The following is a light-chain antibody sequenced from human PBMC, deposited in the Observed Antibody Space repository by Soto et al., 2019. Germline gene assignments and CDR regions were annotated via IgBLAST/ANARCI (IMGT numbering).Light chain of an antibody. V-gene: IGKV3-15*01. CDR3: QQYNSWPPLT. J-gene: IGKJ4*01. CDR1: RGIGST. CDR2: DTD. Sequence: EVVMTQSPATLSVSPGERATLSCRASRGIGSTLAWYQQKPGQTPRLLIYDTDTRATGVPARFIGSASGTEFTLTITSLQSEDFAVYYCQQYNSWPPLTCGGGTKVEIK.